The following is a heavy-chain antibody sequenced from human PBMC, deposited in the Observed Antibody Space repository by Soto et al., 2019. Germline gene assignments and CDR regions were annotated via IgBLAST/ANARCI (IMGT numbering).Heavy chain of an antibody. D-gene: IGHD5-12*01. CDR2: IYPGDSDT. CDR1: GYSFTSYW. Sequence: PGESLKISCKGSGYSFTSYWIGWVRQMPGKGLEWMGIIYPGDSDTRYSPSFQGQVTISADKSISTAYLQWSSLKASDAAMYYCVRHGTGRNSGYDSRGGYWGQGTLVTVSS. J-gene: IGHJ4*02. V-gene: IGHV5-51*01. CDR3: VRHGTGRNSGYDSRGGY.